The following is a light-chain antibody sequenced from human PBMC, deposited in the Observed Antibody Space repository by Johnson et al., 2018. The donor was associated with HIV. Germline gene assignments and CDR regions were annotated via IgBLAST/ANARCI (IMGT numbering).Light chain of an antibody. Sequence: SVLTQPPSVSAAPGQKVTISCSGSSSNIGNNYVSWYQQLPGTAPKLLIYDNNKRPSGIPDRFSGSRSGTSATLGITGFPTGDEADYYCGTWDSSLSDGGGYVFGTGTKVTVL. CDR1: SSNIGNNY. V-gene: IGLV1-51*01. CDR2: DNN. J-gene: IGLJ1*01. CDR3: GTWDSSLSDGGGYV.